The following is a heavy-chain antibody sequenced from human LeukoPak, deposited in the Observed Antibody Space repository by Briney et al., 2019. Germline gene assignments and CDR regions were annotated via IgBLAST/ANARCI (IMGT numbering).Heavy chain of an antibody. CDR1: GFTFSSYG. Sequence: GRSLRLSCAASGFTFSSYGMHWVRQAPGKGLEWVAVISYDGSNKYYADSVKGRFTISRDNSKNTLYLQMNSLRAEDTAVYYCARPLQRYYYYGMDVWGQGTTVTVSS. CDR3: ARPLQRYYYYGMDV. J-gene: IGHJ6*02. D-gene: IGHD4-11*01. V-gene: IGHV3-30*03. CDR2: ISYDGSNK.